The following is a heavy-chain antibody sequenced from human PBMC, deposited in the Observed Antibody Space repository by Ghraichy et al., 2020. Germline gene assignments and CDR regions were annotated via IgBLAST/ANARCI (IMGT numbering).Heavy chain of an antibody. CDR3: AKDLSMLAAAGSAGY. CDR1: GFTFSSYA. V-gene: IGHV3-23*01. CDR2: ISGSGGST. J-gene: IGHJ4*02. Sequence: GGSLRLSCVASGFTFSSYAMSWVRQAPGKGLEWVSAISGSGGSTYYADSVKGRFTISRDNSKNTLYLQMNSLRAEDTAVYYCAKDLSMLAAAGSAGYWGQGTLVTVSS. D-gene: IGHD6-13*01.